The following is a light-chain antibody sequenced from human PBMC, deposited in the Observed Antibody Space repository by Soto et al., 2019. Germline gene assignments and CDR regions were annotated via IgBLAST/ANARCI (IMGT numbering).Light chain of an antibody. J-gene: IGLJ1*01. CDR2: EAS. CDR1: STDFVSYNR. V-gene: IGLV2-18*01. Sequence: QSALTQPPSVSGSPGQSVIISCTGTSTDFVSYNRVSWYQQPPGTAPKLIIYEASNRPSGVPDRFSGSKSGNTASLTISGLQAADEADYYCSLYTSENTYVFGTGTKLTVL. CDR3: SLYTSENTYV.